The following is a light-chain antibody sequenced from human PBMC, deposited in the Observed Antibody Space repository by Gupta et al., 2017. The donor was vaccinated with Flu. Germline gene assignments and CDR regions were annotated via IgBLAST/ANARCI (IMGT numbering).Light chain of an antibody. V-gene: IGLV2-8*01. CDR1: SREVGGYKY. CDR3: SSYAGSNNWV. Sequence: SREVGGYKYVSWYQQQPGKAPKLIIYEVSKPPSGVPDRFSCSKSGTTAPLTVSVLQAEDEDDYYCSSYAGSNNWVFGGGTELTVL. J-gene: IGLJ3*02. CDR2: EVS.